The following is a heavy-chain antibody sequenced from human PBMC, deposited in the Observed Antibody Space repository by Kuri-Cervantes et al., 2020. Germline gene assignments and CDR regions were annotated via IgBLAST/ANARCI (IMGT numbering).Heavy chain of an antibody. D-gene: IGHD1-1*01. CDR1: GYTFTSYG. V-gene: IGHV1-18*01. CDR3: ARDWNDGVSDYYYYGMDV. CDR2: ISAYNGNT. Sequence: ASVKVSCQASGYTFTSYGISWVRQAPGQGLEWMGWISAYNGNTNYAQKLQGRVTMTTDTSTSTAYMELRSLRSDDTAVYYCARDWNDGVSDYYYYGMDVWGQGTTVTVSS. J-gene: IGHJ6*02.